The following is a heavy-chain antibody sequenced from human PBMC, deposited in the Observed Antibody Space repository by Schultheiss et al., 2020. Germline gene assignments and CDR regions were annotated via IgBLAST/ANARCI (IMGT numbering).Heavy chain of an antibody. V-gene: IGHV5-51*01. D-gene: IGHD2-15*01. CDR1: GYSFTSYW. CDR2: IYPGDSDT. J-gene: IGHJ4*02. CDR3: ARHAPLCSGGSCQFDY. Sequence: GGSLRLSCKGSGYSFTSYWIGWVRQMPGKGLEWMGIIYPGDSDTRYSPSFQGQVTISADTSISTAYLQWSSLKASDTAIYYCARHAPLCSGGSCQFDYWGQGSLGNVS.